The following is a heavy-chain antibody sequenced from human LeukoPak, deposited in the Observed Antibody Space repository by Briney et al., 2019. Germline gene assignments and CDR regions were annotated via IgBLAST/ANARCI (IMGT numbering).Heavy chain of an antibody. CDR3: ARIRLAPAEYFQH. D-gene: IGHD5/OR15-5a*01. CDR2: IVWDDDK. J-gene: IGHJ1*01. CDR1: GFSLSPSGMC. Sequence: SGPTLVNPTQTLTLTCTFSGFSLSPSGMCVSWIRQPPVKALEWLARIVWDDDKYYSTSLKTRLTISKDTSKNQVVLTMTNMDPVDTATYYCARIRLAPAEYFQHWGQGTLVTVSS. V-gene: IGHV2-70*11.